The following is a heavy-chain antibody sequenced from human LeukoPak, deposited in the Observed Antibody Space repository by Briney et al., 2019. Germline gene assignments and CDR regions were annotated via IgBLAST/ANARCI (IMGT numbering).Heavy chain of an antibody. Sequence: ASVKVSCKASGYTFTSYGISWVRQAPGQGLEWMGIINPSGGSTSYAQKFQGRVTMTRDTSTSTVYMELSSLRSEDTAVYYCARDWNVERWLQLSPDWGQGTLVTVSS. CDR1: GYTFTSYG. D-gene: IGHD5-24*01. V-gene: IGHV1-46*01. J-gene: IGHJ4*02. CDR2: INPSGGST. CDR3: ARDWNVERWLQLSPD.